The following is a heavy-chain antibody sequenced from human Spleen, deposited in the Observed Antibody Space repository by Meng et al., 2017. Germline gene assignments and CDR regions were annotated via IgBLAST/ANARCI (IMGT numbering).Heavy chain of an antibody. J-gene: IGHJ4*02. V-gene: IGHV3-33*03. CDR3: AMGWGSSRAFDF. Sequence: GGSLRLSCAASGFTFSSYGMHWVRQAPGKGLEWVAVIWYDGSNKYYADSVKGRFTISRDNAMNSLYLQMNSLRAEDTALYYCAMGWGSSRAFDFWGQGRLVTVSS. CDR1: GFTFSSYG. CDR2: IWYDGSNK. D-gene: IGHD6-6*01.